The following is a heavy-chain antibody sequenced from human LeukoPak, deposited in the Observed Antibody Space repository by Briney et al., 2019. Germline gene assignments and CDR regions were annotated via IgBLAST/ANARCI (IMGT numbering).Heavy chain of an antibody. J-gene: IGHJ4*02. Sequence: GGSLRLSCAASGFTVITNDMTWVRQAPGKGLEWVSVLYSDGNTKDADSVQGRFTISRDNSKNTLYLEMNSLSPDDTAVYYCARGVEPLAANTLAYWGQGTLVTVSS. CDR1: GFTVITND. CDR3: ARGVEPLAANTLAY. CDR2: LYSDGNT. V-gene: IGHV3-53*01. D-gene: IGHD1-14*01.